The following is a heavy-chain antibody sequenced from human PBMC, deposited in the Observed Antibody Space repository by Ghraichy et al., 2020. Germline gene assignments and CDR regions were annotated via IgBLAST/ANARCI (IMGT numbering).Heavy chain of an antibody. CDR2: IYYSGST. D-gene: IGHD6-13*01. Sequence: SETLSLTCTVSGGSISSSSYYWGWIRQPPGKGLEWIGSIYYSGSTYYNPSLKSRVTISVDTSKNQFSLKLSSVTAADTAVYYCAGYSSSWYYYYYGMDVWGQGTTVTVSS. V-gene: IGHV4-39*01. J-gene: IGHJ6*02. CDR1: GGSISSSSYY. CDR3: AGYSSSWYYYYYGMDV.